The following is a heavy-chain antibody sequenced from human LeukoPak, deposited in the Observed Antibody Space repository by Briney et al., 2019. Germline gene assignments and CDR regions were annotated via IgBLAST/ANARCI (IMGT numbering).Heavy chain of an antibody. D-gene: IGHD2-15*01. J-gene: IGHJ5*02. CDR1: GGSISSGSYY. Sequence: PSETLSPTCTVSGGSISSGSYYWSWIRQPPGKGLEWIGYIYYSGSTNYNPSLKSRVTISVDTSKNQFSLKLSSATAADTAVYYCARGYCSGGSCYSDWFDPWGQGTLVTVSS. CDR3: ARGYCSGGSCYSDWFDP. CDR2: IYYSGST. V-gene: IGHV4-61*01.